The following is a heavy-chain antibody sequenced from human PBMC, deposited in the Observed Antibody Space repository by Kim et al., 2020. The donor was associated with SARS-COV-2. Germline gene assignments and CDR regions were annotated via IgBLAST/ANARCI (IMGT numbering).Heavy chain of an antibody. Sequence: GGSLRLSCAASGFTVSTNYMSWVRQVPGKGLERVSVTYNGGSTYYVDSVKGRFTISRDNSKNTAYLQLNSLRAEDTAVYYCAKQLNGLGHYWGQGTLVT. CDR2: TYNGGST. V-gene: IGHV3-66*01. D-gene: IGHD6-13*01. CDR1: GFTVSTNY. J-gene: IGHJ4*02. CDR3: AKQLNGLGHY.